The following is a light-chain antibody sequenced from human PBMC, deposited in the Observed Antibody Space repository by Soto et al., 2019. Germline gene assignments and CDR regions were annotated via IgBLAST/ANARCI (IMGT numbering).Light chain of an antibody. Sequence: EIVLTQSPGTLSLSPGGSATLSCRASQIITSYLAWYQQKPGQAPRLLLYDASSRATGIPDRFSGSGSGTDFTLTISRLEPEDFAVYYCQQYGSPPPTFGQGTKVDIK. CDR2: DAS. CDR1: QIITSY. J-gene: IGKJ1*01. CDR3: QQYGSPPPT. V-gene: IGKV3-20*01.